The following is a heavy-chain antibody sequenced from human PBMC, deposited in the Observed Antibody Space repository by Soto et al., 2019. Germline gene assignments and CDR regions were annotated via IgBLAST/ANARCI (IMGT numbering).Heavy chain of an antibody. J-gene: IGHJ4*02. D-gene: IGHD3-22*01. CDR2: IGTAGDT. Sequence: EVQLVESGGGLVQPGGSLRLSCSASGFTFSSYDMHWVRQGPGKGLEWVSAIGTAGDTNYAGSVKGRFTNSRENAKNSLYLQMNSLRAGETAIYFCARAIGPTLFDYWGQGTLVTVSS. CDR3: ARAIGPTLFDY. V-gene: IGHV3-13*04. CDR1: GFTFSSYD.